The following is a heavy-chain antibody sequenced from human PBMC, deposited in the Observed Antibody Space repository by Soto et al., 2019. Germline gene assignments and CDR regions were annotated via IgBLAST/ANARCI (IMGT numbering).Heavy chain of an antibody. CDR3: ARALELQGYYGMDV. CDR2: ISSSSSYI. V-gene: IGHV3-21*01. CDR1: GFTFSSYS. Sequence: GGSMRLSWAASGFTFSSYSMNWVRQAPGKGLEWVSSISSSSSYIYYADSVKGRFTISRDNAKNSLYLQMNSLRAEDTAVYYCARALELQGYYGMDVWGQGTTVTVSS. D-gene: IGHD1-7*01. J-gene: IGHJ6*02.